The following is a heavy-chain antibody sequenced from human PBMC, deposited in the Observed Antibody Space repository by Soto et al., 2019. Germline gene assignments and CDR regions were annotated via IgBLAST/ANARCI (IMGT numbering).Heavy chain of an antibody. D-gene: IGHD3-22*01. J-gene: IGHJ3*02. V-gene: IGHV1-69*01. CDR2: IIPIFGTA. Sequence: QVQLVQSGAEVKKPGSSVIVSCKAAGGTFSSYASSWVRQAPGQGLEWMGGIIPIFGTANYAQKFQGSVTITSDESTSKAYMELSSRRSEDTAVYYCSTDYDSSVNIAFDIWGQVTMVTVSS. CDR3: STDYDSSVNIAFDI. CDR1: GGTFSSYA.